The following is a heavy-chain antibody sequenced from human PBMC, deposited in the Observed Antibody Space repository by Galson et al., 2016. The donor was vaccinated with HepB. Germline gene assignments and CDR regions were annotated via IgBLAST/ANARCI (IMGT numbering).Heavy chain of an antibody. Sequence: SVKVSCKASGYSFAGYYIHWVRQAPGLGLEWMGWIHPSTGGTNYAPKFEGRVTMTGDTSISTAYLEVNGLTSDDTAVYYCARVPLHCSSTGCYIDFWGQGSLVTVSS. CDR2: IHPSTGGT. CDR1: GYSFAGYY. V-gene: IGHV1-2*02. J-gene: IGHJ4*02. CDR3: ARVPLHCSSTGCYIDF. D-gene: IGHD2-2*02.